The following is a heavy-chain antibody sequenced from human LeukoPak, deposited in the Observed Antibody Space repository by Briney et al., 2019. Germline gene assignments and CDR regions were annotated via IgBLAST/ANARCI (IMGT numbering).Heavy chain of an antibody. CDR1: GFTFSSYT. D-gene: IGHD3-22*01. CDR3: ARGMAATSGYLELEY. V-gene: IGHV3-23*01. Sequence: GGSLRLSCAASGFTFSSYTMSWVRQSPGKGLEWVSAISATGADTYSADSVKGRCTISRDNSKKTLFLHMNSLRAEDTAVYYCARGMAATSGYLELEYWGQGTLVTVST. CDR2: ISATGADT. J-gene: IGHJ4*02.